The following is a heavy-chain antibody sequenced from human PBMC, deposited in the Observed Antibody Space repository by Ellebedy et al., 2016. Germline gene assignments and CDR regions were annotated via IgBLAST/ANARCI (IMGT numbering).Heavy chain of an antibody. CDR2: IDPSDSYT. CDR3: ARPYCSSTSCDAFDI. J-gene: IGHJ3*02. CDR1: GYSFTSYW. V-gene: IGHV5-10-1*01. D-gene: IGHD2-2*01. Sequence: GESLKISXKGSGYSFTSYWISWVRQMPGKGLEWMGRIDPSDSYTNYSPSFHGHVTISADKSISTAYLQWSSLKASDTAMYYCARPYCSSTSCDAFDIWGQGTMVTVSS.